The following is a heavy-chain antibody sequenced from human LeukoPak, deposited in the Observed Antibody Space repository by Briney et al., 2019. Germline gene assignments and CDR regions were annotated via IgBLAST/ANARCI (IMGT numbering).Heavy chain of an antibody. V-gene: IGHV3-23*01. J-gene: IGHJ5*02. CDR2: ISGSGGST. Sequence: GGSLRLSCAASGFTFSSYAMSWVRQAPGNGLEWVSAISGSGGSTYYADSVKGRFTISRDNSKNTLYLQMNSLRAEDTAVYYCAKVTGDTASSHWFDPWGQGSLVTVSS. D-gene: IGHD5-18*01. CDR1: GFTFSSYA. CDR3: AKVTGDTASSHWFDP.